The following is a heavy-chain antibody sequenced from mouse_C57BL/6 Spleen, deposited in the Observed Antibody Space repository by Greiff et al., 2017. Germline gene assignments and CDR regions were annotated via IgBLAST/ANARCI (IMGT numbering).Heavy chain of an antibody. Sequence: EVQRVESEGGLVQPGSSMKLSCTASGFTFSDYYMAWVRQVPEKGLEWVANINYDGSSTYYLDSLKSRFIISRDNAKNILYLQMSSLKSEDTATYYCARGSSPYYFDYWGQGTTLTVSS. CDR1: GFTFSDYY. CDR3: ARGSSPYYFDY. D-gene: IGHD1-1*01. J-gene: IGHJ2*01. V-gene: IGHV5-16*01. CDR2: INYDGSST.